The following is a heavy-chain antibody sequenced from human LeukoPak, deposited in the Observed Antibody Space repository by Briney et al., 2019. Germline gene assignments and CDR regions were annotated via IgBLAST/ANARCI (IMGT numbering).Heavy chain of an antibody. CDR1: GCTFSSYG. CDR3: AKDQYGGNSDYYYGMDV. CDR2: ISYDGSNK. Sequence: GGSLRLSCAASGCTFSSYGTHWVRQAPGKGLEWVAVISYDGSNKYYADSVKGRFTISRDNSKNTLYLQMNSLRAEDTAVHYCAKDQYGGNSDYYYGMDVWGQGTTVTVSS. D-gene: IGHD4-23*01. V-gene: IGHV3-30*18. J-gene: IGHJ6*02.